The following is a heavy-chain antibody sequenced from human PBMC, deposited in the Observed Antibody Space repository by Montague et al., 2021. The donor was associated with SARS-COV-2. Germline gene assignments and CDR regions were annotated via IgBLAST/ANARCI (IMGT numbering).Heavy chain of an antibody. D-gene: IGHD4-23*01. J-gene: IGHJ4*02. V-gene: IGHV4-34*01. Sequence: SETLSLTCAVYGGSFSGYYWTWIRQSPGKGLEWIAEINHSGTTNXNFNPSLRSRVTISMDTSKSQFSLKLSSVTAADTGVYYCARWDPQTLTLIGLRGKSASDYWGQGTLVTVSS. CDR2: INHSGTT. CDR1: GGSFSGYY. CDR3: ARWDPQTLTLIGLRGKSASDY.